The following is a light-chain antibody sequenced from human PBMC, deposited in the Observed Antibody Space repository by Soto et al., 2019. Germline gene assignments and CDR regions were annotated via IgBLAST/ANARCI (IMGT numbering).Light chain of an antibody. V-gene: IGLV2-14*01. J-gene: IGLJ3*02. CDR3: SSYTSNSTWV. Sequence: QSALTQPASVSGSPGQSITISCTGTSSDVGGYNYVSWYQQHPGKAPKLMIYEVSSRPSGVSNRFSGSKSGNTASLTISGLQAEDEADYYCSSYTSNSTWVFGGGTNLTVL. CDR1: SSDVGGYNY. CDR2: EVS.